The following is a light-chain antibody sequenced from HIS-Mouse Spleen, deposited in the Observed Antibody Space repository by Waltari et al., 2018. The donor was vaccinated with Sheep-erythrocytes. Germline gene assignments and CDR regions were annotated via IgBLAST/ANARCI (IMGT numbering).Light chain of an antibody. CDR1: NIGSKS. J-gene: IGLJ2*01. Sequence: SYVLTQHPSVSVAPGQTARLTWGGNNIGSKSEHWYQQKPGQAPVLVVYDDSDRPSGIPERFSGSNSGNTATLTISRVEAGDEADYYCQVWDSSSDHVVFGGGTKLTVL. CDR3: QVWDSSSDHVV. V-gene: IGLV3-21*02. CDR2: DDS.